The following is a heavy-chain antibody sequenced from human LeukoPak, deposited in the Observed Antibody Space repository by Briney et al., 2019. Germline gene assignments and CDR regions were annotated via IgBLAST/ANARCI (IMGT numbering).Heavy chain of an antibody. CDR3: ARGYGYGDY. D-gene: IGHD5-18*01. CDR2: INHSGST. V-gene: IGHV4-34*01. J-gene: IGHJ4*02. CDR1: GGSFSGYY. Sequence: KTSETLSLTCAVYGGSFSGYYWSLIRQPPGKGLEWIGEINHSGSTNYNPSLKSRVTISVDTSKNQFSLKLSSVTAADTAVYYCARGYGYGDYWGQGTLVTVSS.